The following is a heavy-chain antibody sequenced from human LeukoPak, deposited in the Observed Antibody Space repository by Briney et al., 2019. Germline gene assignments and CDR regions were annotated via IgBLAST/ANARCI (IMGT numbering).Heavy chain of an antibody. Sequence: PSETLSPTRTVSGGSISSYYWSWIRQPPGKGLEWIGYIHYSGSTNYKASLKSRVSISVDTSKNQFSLKLSSVTAADTAVYYCARLTGYSSESWFDPWGQGTLVTVSS. J-gene: IGHJ5*02. V-gene: IGHV4-59*01. CDR3: ARLTGYSSESWFDP. CDR1: GGSISSYY. D-gene: IGHD3-9*01. CDR2: IHYSGST.